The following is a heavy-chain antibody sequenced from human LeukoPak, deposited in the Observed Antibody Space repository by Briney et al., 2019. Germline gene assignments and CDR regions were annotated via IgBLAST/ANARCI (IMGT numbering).Heavy chain of an antibody. CDR3: ARGLRLGESDAFDI. J-gene: IGHJ3*02. CDR2: MNPNSGNT. V-gene: IGHV1-8*01. D-gene: IGHD3-16*01. CDR1: GYTFTSYD. Sequence: ASVKVSCKASGYTFTSYDINWVRQAPGQGLEWMGWMNPNSGNTGYAQKFQGRVTMTRNTSISTAYMELSSLRSEDTAVYYCARGLRLGESDAFDIWGQGTMVTVSS.